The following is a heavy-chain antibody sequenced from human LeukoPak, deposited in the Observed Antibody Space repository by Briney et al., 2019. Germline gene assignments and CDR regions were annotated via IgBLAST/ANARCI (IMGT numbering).Heavy chain of an antibody. J-gene: IGHJ4*02. V-gene: IGHV4-34*01. CDR2: INHSGST. CDR3: ARVRTYYYGSGSYYNVRCFDY. CDR1: GGSFSGYY. Sequence: SETLSLTCAVYGGSFSGYYWSWIRQPPGKGLEWIGEINHSGSTNYNPSLKSRVTISVDTSKNQFSLKLSSVTAADTAVYYCARVRTYYYGSGSYYNVRCFDYWGQGTLVTVSS. D-gene: IGHD3-10*01.